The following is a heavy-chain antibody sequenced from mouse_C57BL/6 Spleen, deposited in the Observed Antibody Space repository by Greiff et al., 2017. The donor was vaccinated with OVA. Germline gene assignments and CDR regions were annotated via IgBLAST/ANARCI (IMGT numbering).Heavy chain of an antibody. D-gene: IGHD3-2*02. J-gene: IGHJ2*01. Sequence: QVQLKQPGAELVKPGDSVKLSCKASGYTFTSYWMQWVKQRPGQGLEWIGEIDPSDSYTNYNQKIKGKATSAVDTSYSTAWLQSSSLTSEDAAVYYGARRQLRSYFDYWGQGTTLTVSA. CDR3: ARRQLRSYFDY. CDR2: IDPSDSYT. V-gene: IGHV1-50*01. CDR1: GYTFTSYW.